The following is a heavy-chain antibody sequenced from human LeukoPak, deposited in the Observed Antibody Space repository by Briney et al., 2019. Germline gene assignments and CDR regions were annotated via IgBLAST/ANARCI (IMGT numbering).Heavy chain of an antibody. Sequence: ASVKVSCKASGYTFTGYYMHWVRQAPGQGLEWMGWINPNSGGTNYAQKVQGRVTITADKSTSTAYMELSSLRSEDTAVYYCARVGDEPRSASYYYYYMDVWGKGTTVTVSS. J-gene: IGHJ6*03. CDR3: ARVGDEPRSASYYYYYMDV. D-gene: IGHD1-26*01. CDR2: INPNSGGT. CDR1: GYTFTGYY. V-gene: IGHV1-2*02.